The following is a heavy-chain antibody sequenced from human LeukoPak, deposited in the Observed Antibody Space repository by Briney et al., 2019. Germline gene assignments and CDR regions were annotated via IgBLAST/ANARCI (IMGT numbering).Heavy chain of an antibody. Sequence: SETLSLTCTVSGGSISTYYWSWIRRPPGKGLEWIGYIYYNGSTNYNPSLKSRVTISVDTSKNQFSLKLSSVTAADTAVYYCARGIYYDSSGYYWEYNWFDPWGQGTLVTVSS. V-gene: IGHV4-59*01. D-gene: IGHD3-22*01. J-gene: IGHJ5*02. CDR1: GGSISTYY. CDR3: ARGIYYDSSGYYWEYNWFDP. CDR2: IYYNGST.